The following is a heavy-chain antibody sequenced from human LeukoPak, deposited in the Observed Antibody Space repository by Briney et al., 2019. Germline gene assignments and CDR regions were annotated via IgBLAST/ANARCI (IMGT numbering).Heavy chain of an antibody. D-gene: IGHD6-13*01. V-gene: IGHV4-34*01. CDR1: GGSFSTYY. CDR3: ARRIAAADAFDI. J-gene: IGHJ3*02. Sequence: PSETLSLTCAVYGGSFSTYYWNWIRQSPGKGLEWIGEINHSGSTNSNPSLKSRVTILIDTSKNQFSMQLSSVTAADTAMYYCARRIAAADAFDIWGLGTMVSVSS. CDR2: INHSGST.